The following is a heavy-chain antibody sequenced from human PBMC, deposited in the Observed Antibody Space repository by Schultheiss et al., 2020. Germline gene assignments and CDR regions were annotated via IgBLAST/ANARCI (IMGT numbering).Heavy chain of an antibody. Sequence: GGSLRLSCAASGFRFSSYWMSWVRQAPGKGLEWVSYISSSGSTIYYADSVKGRFTISRHNSKNTLYLQMNSLRAEDTAVYYCARDHQVGGYDYYGMDVWGQGTTVTVSS. CDR1: GFRFSSYW. V-gene: IGHV3-48*01. CDR3: ARDHQVGGYDYYGMDV. J-gene: IGHJ6*02. D-gene: IGHD2-2*01. CDR2: ISSSGSTI.